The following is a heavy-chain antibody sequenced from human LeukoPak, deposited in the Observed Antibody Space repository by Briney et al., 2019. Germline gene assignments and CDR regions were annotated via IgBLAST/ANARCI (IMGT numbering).Heavy chain of an antibody. D-gene: IGHD3-3*01. Sequence: SETLSLTCAVYGGSFSGYYWSWIRQPPGKGLEWIGEINHSGSTNYNPSLKSRVTISVDTSKNQFSPKLSSVTAADTAVYYCARGWSLDAFDIWGQGTMVTVSS. J-gene: IGHJ3*02. CDR3: ARGWSLDAFDI. CDR2: INHSGST. V-gene: IGHV4-34*01. CDR1: GGSFSGYY.